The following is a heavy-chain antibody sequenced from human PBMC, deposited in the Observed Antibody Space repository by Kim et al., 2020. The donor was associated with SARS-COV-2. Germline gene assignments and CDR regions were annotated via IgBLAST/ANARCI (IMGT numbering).Heavy chain of an antibody. CDR1: GDSINNNNYY. J-gene: IGHJ4*02. Sequence: ETLSLTCTVSGDSINNNNYYWAWIRQPPGKGLEWIGSSYYTGSTYYNPSLKSRVTISVDTSKNQFSLTLSSLTAADTTVYYCARTSKDGVSGTSWGQGILVIVSS. CDR2: SYYTGST. V-gene: IGHV4-39*01. D-gene: IGHD2-8*01. CDR3: ARTSKDGVSGTS.